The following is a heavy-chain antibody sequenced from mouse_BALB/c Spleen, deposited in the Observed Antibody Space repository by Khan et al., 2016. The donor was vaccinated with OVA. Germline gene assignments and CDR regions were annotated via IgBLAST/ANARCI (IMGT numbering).Heavy chain of an antibody. Sequence: QVQLQQSGAELARPGASVKLSCKASGYTFTDYYINWVKQRTGQGLEWIGEISPGSGATYYNERFKGKATLTADKYSSTAYMQLSSLTSEASAVYFCARRSYFGYTFAYWGQGTLVTVSA. CDR3: ARRSYFGYTFAY. CDR2: ISPGSGAT. J-gene: IGHJ3*01. V-gene: IGHV1-77*01. D-gene: IGHD1-2*01. CDR1: GYTFTDYY.